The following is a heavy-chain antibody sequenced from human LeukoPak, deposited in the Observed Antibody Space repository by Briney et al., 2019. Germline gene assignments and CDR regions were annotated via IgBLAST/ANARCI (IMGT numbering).Heavy chain of an antibody. V-gene: IGHV3-21*01. J-gene: IGHJ4*02. Sequence: GGSLRLSCAASGFSFSIYSMNWVRQAPGKGLEWVSSISSSSSYIYYADSVKGRFTISRDNAKNSLYLQMDSLRAEDTAVYYCARAYYGSGTSHFDSWGQGTLSPSPQ. CDR3: ARAYYGSGTSHFDS. CDR1: GFSFSIYS. D-gene: IGHD3-10*01. CDR2: ISSSSSYI.